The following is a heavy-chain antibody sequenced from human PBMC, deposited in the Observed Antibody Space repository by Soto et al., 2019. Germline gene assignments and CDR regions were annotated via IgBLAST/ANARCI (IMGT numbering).Heavy chain of an antibody. CDR1: GGSISTTGYS. CDR3: TARPYYYYGLDV. V-gene: IGHV4-30-2*01. CDR2: VYHNGNA. D-gene: IGHD3-10*01. Sequence: SDTLSLTGNVSGGSISTTGYSWSWIRQPPGKAPAWIGYVYHNGNAFPKPSLTSRVTISLDGATNHISLKMTSVTAADTGLYFCTARPYYYYGLDVWGQGTTVTVSS. J-gene: IGHJ6*02.